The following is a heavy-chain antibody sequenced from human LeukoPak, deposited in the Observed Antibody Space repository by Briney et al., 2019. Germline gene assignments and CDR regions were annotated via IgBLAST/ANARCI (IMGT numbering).Heavy chain of an antibody. CDR3: ARGHHGSGSYYIVNWFDP. D-gene: IGHD3-10*01. J-gene: IGHJ5*02. CDR2: IYYSGST. CDR1: GGSISSGGYY. V-gene: IGHV4-31*03. Sequence: SQTLSLTCTVSGGSISSGGYYWSWIRQHPGKGLEWIGYIYYSGSTYYNPSHKSRVTISVDTSKNQFSLKLSSVTAADTAVYCCARGHHGSGSYYIVNWFDPWGQGTLVTVSS.